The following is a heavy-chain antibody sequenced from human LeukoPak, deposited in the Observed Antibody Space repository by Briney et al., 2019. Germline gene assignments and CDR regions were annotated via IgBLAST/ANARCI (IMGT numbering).Heavy chain of an antibody. CDR1: GGFISSYY. CDR3: ARLRARTYSLDY. J-gene: IGHJ4*02. CDR2: IYYSGST. Sequence: PSETLSLTCTVSGGFISSYYWSWIRQPPGKGLEWIGYIYYSGSTNYNPSLKSRVTISVDTSKNQFSLKLSSVTAADTAVYYCARLRARTYSLDYWGKGTLVTVSS. V-gene: IGHV4-59*01. D-gene: IGHD2-21*01.